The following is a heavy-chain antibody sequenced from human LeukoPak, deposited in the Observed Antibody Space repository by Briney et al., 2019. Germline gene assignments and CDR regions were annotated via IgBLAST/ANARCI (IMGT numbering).Heavy chain of an antibody. J-gene: IGHJ4*02. Sequence: ASVKVSCKASGGTFSSYAISWVRQAPGQGLEWTGWINPNSGGTNFAQKFQGRVTMTRDTSISTAYMELSRLRSDDTAVYYCARGSGSSPAYDFDYWGQGTLVTVSS. D-gene: IGHD6-6*01. CDR3: ARGSGSSPAYDFDY. CDR1: GGTFSSYA. V-gene: IGHV1-2*02. CDR2: INPNSGGT.